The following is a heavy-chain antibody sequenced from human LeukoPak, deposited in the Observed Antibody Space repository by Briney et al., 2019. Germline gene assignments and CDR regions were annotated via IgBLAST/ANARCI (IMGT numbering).Heavy chain of an antibody. D-gene: IGHD1-14*01. J-gene: IGHJ4*02. CDR1: RGSIINYY. CDR2: ISDSGST. Sequence: SETLSLTCAVSRGSIINYYWTWVRQPAGKGLERIGRISDSGSTDYNPSLRSRVVMSVDTSKNQFSLNLMSVTAADTAVYYCAGRTGHNLLDHWGQGILVTVSS. CDR3: AGRTGHNLLDH. V-gene: IGHV4-4*07.